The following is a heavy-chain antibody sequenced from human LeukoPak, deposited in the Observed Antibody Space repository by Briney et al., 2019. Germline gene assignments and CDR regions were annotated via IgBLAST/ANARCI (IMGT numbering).Heavy chain of an antibody. V-gene: IGHV3-23*01. Sequence: GGSLRLSCAASGFTFSSYAMSWVRQAPGKGLERDSAISGSGGSTYYADSVKGRFTISRDNSKNTLYLQMNSLRAEDTAVYYCAKSEGYYYYSMDVWGKGTTVTVSS. J-gene: IGHJ6*03. CDR3: AKSEGYYYYSMDV. CDR1: GFTFSSYA. CDR2: ISGSGGST.